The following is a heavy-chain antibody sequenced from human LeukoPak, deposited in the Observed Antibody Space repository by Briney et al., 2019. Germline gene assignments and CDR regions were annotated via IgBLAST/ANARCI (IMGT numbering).Heavy chain of an antibody. J-gene: IGHJ4*02. V-gene: IGHV3-21*01. D-gene: IGHD6-6*01. Sequence: GGSLRLPCAASGFNFNSYNMNWVRQAPGKGLEWVSSISSSSSYIYYADSVKGRFTISRDNAKNSLYLQMNSLRAEDTAVYYCARDGSPRYSSSSHDYWGQGTLVTVSS. CDR1: GFNFNSYN. CDR2: ISSSSSYI. CDR3: ARDGSPRYSSSSHDY.